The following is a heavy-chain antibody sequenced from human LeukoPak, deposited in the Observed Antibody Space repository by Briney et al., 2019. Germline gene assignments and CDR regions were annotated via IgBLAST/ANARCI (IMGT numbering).Heavy chain of an antibody. V-gene: IGHV4-59*01. CDR2: IYYSGST. D-gene: IGHD3-16*02. Sequence: SETLSLTCTVSGGSIRSYYWSWIRQPPGKGLEWVGYIYYSGSTNNNPSLKSRVTILADASKNQISLKLRSVTAADTAVYYCARGSRGSYRFGDFDYWGQGTLVTVSS. CDR3: ARGSRGSYRFGDFDY. J-gene: IGHJ4*02. CDR1: GGSIRSYY.